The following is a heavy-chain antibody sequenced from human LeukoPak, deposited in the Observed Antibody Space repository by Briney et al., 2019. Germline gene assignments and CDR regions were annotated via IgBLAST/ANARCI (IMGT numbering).Heavy chain of an antibody. V-gene: IGHV3-23*01. CDR1: GFTFSKYA. Sequence: GGSLRLSCAASGFTFSKYAMSWVRQAPGKGLEWVSAISGSGSPTYYADSVKGRFTISRDNSKNTLYLQMNSLRAEDTAVYYCARGSWEGYCTNGVCRYYFDYWGQGTLVTVSS. D-gene: IGHD2-8*01. CDR2: ISGSGSPT. CDR3: ARGSWEGYCTNGVCRYYFDY. J-gene: IGHJ4*02.